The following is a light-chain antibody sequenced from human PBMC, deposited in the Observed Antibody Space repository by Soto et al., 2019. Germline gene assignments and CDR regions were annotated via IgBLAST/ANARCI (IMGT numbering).Light chain of an antibody. Sequence: EIVMTQSPATLSVSPGERATLSCRASQSVSSNLAWYQQKPGQAPRLLIYGASTRATGIPARFSGSGSGTEFTLTISSLQSEDFAVYYCQQYNNWPPVSFGQGTKVEIK. CDR3: QQYNNWPPVS. CDR2: GAS. CDR1: QSVSSN. J-gene: IGKJ1*01. V-gene: IGKV3-15*01.